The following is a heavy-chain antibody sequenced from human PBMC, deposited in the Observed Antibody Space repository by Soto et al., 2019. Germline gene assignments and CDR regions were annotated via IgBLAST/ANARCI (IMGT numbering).Heavy chain of an antibody. Sequence: QVQLVQSGAEVKKPGASVKVSCKASGYTFTSYDINWVRQGTGQGLEWMGWMNPNSGNTGYAQKFQGRVTITRNTSISTAYMELSSLRSEATAVYYCARGPGSWYYYYMDVWGKGTTVTVSS. V-gene: IGHV1-8*01. CDR1: GYTFTSYD. CDR3: ARGPGSWYYYYMDV. CDR2: MNPNSGNT. D-gene: IGHD6-13*01. J-gene: IGHJ6*03.